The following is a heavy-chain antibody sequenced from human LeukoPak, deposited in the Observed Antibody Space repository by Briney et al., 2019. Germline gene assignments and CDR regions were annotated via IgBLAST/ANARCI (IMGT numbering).Heavy chain of an antibody. V-gene: IGHV4-34*01. Sequence: SETLSLACAVYGGSFSGYYWSWIRQPPGKGLEWIGEINHSGSTNYNPSLKSRVTISVDTSKNQFSLKLSSVTAADTAVYYCAGNHYDFWSGYYIALDYWGQGTLVTASS. CDR3: AGNHYDFWSGYYIALDY. D-gene: IGHD3-3*01. J-gene: IGHJ4*02. CDR2: INHSGST. CDR1: GGSFSGYY.